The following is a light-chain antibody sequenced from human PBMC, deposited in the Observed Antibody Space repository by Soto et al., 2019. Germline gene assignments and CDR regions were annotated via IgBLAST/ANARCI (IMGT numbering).Light chain of an antibody. J-gene: IGKJ3*01. CDR2: DAS. CDR1: QSISRS. Sequence: DIQMTQSPSTLSASVGDRVTITCRASQSISRSLAWYQQKPGKAPSLLIYDASSLEGGVPSRFSGSGFGTEFTLTITNLQPADFATYYCQQYSDFLISFGPGTTVDF. V-gene: IGKV1-5*01. CDR3: QQYSDFLIS.